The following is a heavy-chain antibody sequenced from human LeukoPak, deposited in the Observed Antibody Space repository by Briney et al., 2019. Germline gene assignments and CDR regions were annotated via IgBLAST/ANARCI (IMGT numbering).Heavy chain of an antibody. D-gene: IGHD6-25*01. Sequence: SETLSLTCTGSGGSIGRYYWSWIRQTPGKGLEWIGYIYYSGTTNYNPSLKSRVTISLDTSKNQFSLKVRPVTAADMAVYYCAREGSGSYFDYWGQGTLVTVSS. CDR1: GGSIGRYY. J-gene: IGHJ4*02. V-gene: IGHV4-59*01. CDR2: IYYSGTT. CDR3: AREGSGSYFDY.